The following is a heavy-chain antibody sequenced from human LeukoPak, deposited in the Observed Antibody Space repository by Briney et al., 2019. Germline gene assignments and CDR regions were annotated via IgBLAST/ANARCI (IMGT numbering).Heavy chain of an antibody. CDR2: IYYSGST. CDR1: GDSISSYY. V-gene: IGHV4-59*01. Sequence: PSETLSLTCTVSGDSISSYYWSWLRQPPGKGLEWIGYIYYSGSTNYNPSLKSRVTISVDTSKNQFSLKLSSVTAADTAVYYCAREGYDCSGRPPPRDAFDSWGQGTMVTVSS. D-gene: IGHD3-22*01. J-gene: IGHJ3*02. CDR3: AREGYDCSGRPPPRDAFDS.